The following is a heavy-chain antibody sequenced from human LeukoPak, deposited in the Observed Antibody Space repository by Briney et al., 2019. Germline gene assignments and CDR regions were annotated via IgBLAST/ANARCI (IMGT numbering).Heavy chain of an antibody. J-gene: IGHJ4*02. Sequence: GGSLRLSCAISGFSVTDNYMSWVRQAPGKGLEWVSVIETGGSTYYADSVKGRFTISKDNSKDTLSLQLNNLRVDDTAVYYCARDRGDGFPDYWGQGTLVTVSS. CDR1: GFSVTDNY. V-gene: IGHV3-53*01. D-gene: IGHD5-24*01. CDR2: IETGGST. CDR3: ARDRGDGFPDY.